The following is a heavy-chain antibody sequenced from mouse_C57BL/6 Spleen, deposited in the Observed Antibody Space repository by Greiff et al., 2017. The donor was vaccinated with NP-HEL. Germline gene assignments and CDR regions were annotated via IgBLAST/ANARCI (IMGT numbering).Heavy chain of an antibody. Sequence: QVQLQQSGPELVKPGASVKISCKASGYAFSSSWMNWVKQRPGKGLEWIGRIYPGDGDTNYNGKFKGKATLTADRSSSTAYMQLSSLTSEGSAVYFCARSRQLRLGDYFDYWGQGTTLTVSS. CDR2: IYPGDGDT. D-gene: IGHD3-2*02. CDR1: GYAFSSSW. V-gene: IGHV1-82*01. J-gene: IGHJ2*01. CDR3: ARSRQLRLGDYFDY.